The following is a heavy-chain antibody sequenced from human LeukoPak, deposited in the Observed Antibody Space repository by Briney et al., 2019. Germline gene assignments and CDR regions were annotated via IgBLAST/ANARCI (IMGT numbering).Heavy chain of an antibody. Sequence: ASVKVSCKASGYTFTGYYMHWVRQAPGQGLEWMGWINPNSGGTNYAQKFQGRVTVTRDTSISTAYMELSRLRSDDTAVYYCARDATYSSGYEYYFDYWGQGTLVTVSS. CDR1: GYTFTGYY. J-gene: IGHJ4*02. V-gene: IGHV1-2*02. D-gene: IGHD3-22*01. CDR2: INPNSGGT. CDR3: ARDATYSSGYEYYFDY.